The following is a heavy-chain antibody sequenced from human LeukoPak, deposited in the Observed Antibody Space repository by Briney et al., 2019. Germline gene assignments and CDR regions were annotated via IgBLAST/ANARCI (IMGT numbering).Heavy chain of an antibody. V-gene: IGHV3-23*01. CDR1: GFTFSSYV. Sequence: PGGSLRLSCAASGFTFSSYVMSWLRQAPGKGLEWVSGISGSGGSTYYADSVKGRFTISRDNSKNTLYLQMSSLRAEDTATYYCAKGHVSHYYYGMDVWGQGTTATVSS. CDR3: AKGHVSHYYYGMDV. J-gene: IGHJ6*02. CDR2: ISGSGGST.